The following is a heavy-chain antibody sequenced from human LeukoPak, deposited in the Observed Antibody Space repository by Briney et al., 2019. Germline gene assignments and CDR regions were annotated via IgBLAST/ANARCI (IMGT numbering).Heavy chain of an antibody. J-gene: IGHJ4*02. Sequence: SSETLSLTCTVSGGSISRGGYCWSWSRQHGGRGLEWIGYIHYSRSTFYNPSLKSRLTMSIVSSNNHFSLMLSSVTAPDTAVYYFSDDTSGYRIFNYWGQGTLVPVSS. CDR1: GGSISRGGYC. V-gene: IGHV4-31*03. CDR3: SDDTSGYRIFNY. D-gene: IGHD3-22*01. CDR2: IHYSRST.